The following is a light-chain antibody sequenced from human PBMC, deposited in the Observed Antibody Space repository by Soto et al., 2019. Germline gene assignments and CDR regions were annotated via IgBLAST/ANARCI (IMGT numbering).Light chain of an antibody. J-gene: IGKJ4*01. CDR2: DAS. Sequence: EIVLTQSPATLSLSPGERATLSCRASQSVSSYLAWYQQKPGQAPRLLIYDASNRTTVIPATFSGSGSGTDFTLTISSLETEDLAVYYCQQRRNWPLTFGGGTKVEIK. V-gene: IGKV3-11*01. CDR3: QQRRNWPLT. CDR1: QSVSSY.